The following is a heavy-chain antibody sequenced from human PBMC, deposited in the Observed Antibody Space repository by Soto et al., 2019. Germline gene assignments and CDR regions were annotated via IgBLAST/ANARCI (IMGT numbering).Heavy chain of an antibody. CDR3: ARDGNRYYYDSSGYRRYFQH. CDR2: ISSSSSYT. V-gene: IGHV3-11*06. D-gene: IGHD3-22*01. Sequence: GGSQRLSCAASGFTFSDYYMSWIRQAPGKGLEWVSYISSSSSYTNYADSVKGRFTISRDNAKNSLYLQMNSLRAEDTAVYYCARDGNRYYYDSSGYRRYFQHWGQGTLVTVSS. CDR1: GFTFSDYY. J-gene: IGHJ1*01.